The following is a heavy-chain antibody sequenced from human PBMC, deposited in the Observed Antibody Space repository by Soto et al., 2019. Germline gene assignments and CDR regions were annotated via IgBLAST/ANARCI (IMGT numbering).Heavy chain of an antibody. Sequence: EVQLVESGGDLVQPGGSLRLSCAASGFTFNSCWMTWVRQARGKGLEWVANIKQDGSQTYYVDSVKGRFTISRDNAKNSLYLQMNSLRAEDTAVYYCASGSGWLFDYWGQGTLVTVSS. CDR3: ASGSGWLFDY. CDR1: GFTFNSCW. D-gene: IGHD6-19*01. J-gene: IGHJ4*02. CDR2: IKQDGSQT. V-gene: IGHV3-7*01.